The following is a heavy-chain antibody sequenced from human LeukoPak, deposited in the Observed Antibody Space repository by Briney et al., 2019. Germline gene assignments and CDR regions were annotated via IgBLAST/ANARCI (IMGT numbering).Heavy chain of an antibody. Sequence: VGSLRLSCAASGFTFSSYWMNWVRQAPGKGLVWVSRIASDGSSTTYADSVKGRFSISRDNAKNTLYLQMNSLRVEDTAVYYCARGRPHGNDYWGQGTLVTVSS. V-gene: IGHV3-74*01. D-gene: IGHD4-23*01. CDR2: IASDGSST. J-gene: IGHJ4*02. CDR3: ARGRPHGNDY. CDR1: GFTFSSYW.